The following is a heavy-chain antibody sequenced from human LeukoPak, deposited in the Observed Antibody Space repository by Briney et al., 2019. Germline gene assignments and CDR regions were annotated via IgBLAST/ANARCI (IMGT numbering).Heavy chain of an antibody. CDR3: ARAVLATKSEHWFDS. V-gene: IGHV4-59*01. J-gene: IGHJ5*01. Sequence: PSETLSLTCTVSGVSISSFYWSWIRQPPGKGLEWIGYIYYTGSTNYNSSLKSRVTISVDTSKNQFSLNLSSVTAADTAMYYCARAVLATKSEHWFDSWGQGTLVTVSS. CDR2: IYYTGST. CDR1: GVSISSFY. D-gene: IGHD2-8*01.